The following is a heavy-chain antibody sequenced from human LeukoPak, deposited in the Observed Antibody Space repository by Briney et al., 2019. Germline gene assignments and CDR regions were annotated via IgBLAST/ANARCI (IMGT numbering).Heavy chain of an antibody. D-gene: IGHD3-10*01. J-gene: IGHJ4*02. CDR3: AKDAYYYGSGITLTDY. CDR2: ISYDGSNK. V-gene: IGHV3-30*18. CDR1: GFTFSSYG. Sequence: GGSLRLSCAASGFTFSSYGMHWVRQAPGKGLEWVAVISYDGSNKYYADSVKGRFTISRDNSKNTLYLQMNSLRAEDTAVYYCAKDAYYYGSGITLTDYWGQGTLVTVSS.